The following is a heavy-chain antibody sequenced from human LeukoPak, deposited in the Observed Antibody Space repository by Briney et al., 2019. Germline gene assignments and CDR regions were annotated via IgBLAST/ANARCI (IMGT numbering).Heavy chain of an antibody. CDR2: IIPIFGTA. D-gene: IGHD2-15*01. CDR3: ARDHVCSGGSCYSRYYYYYMDV. J-gene: IGHJ6*03. V-gene: IGHV1-69*05. Sequence: ASVKVSCKASGVTFSSYAISWVRQAPGQGLEWMGGIIPIFGTANYAQKFQGRVTITTDESTSTAYMELSSLRSEDTAVYYCARDHVCSGGSCYSRYYYYYMDVWGKGTTVTVSS. CDR1: GVTFSSYA.